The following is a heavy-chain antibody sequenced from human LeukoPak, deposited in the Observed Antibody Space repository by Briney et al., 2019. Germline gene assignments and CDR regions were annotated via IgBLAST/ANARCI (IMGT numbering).Heavy chain of an antibody. Sequence: SETLSLTCSVSGGSITSYYWSWIRQSPMKGLEWIGSVYNRGTTYYNPSLKSRVTISGDTSKNQLSLRMTYVTTADTAVYFCARDYGGSSGEFDPWGQGTLVTVSS. CDR3: ARDYGGSSGEFDP. D-gene: IGHD4-23*01. J-gene: IGHJ5*02. CDR2: VYNRGTT. V-gene: IGHV4-59*01. CDR1: GGSITSYY.